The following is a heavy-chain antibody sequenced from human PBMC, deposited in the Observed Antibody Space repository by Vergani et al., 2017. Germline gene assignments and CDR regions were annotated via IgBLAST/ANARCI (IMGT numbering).Heavy chain of an antibody. V-gene: IGHV4-59*01. Sequence: QVQLQESGPGLVKPSETLSLTCTVSGVSISSYYWSWIRQPPGKGLEWIGYIYYSGSTNYNPSLKSRVTISVDTSKNQFSLKLSSVTAADTAVYYCARVYYDFWSAPRGYYYYMDVWGKXP. CDR1: GVSISSYY. D-gene: IGHD3-3*01. CDR3: ARVYYDFWSAPRGYYYYMDV. CDR2: IYYSGST. J-gene: IGHJ6*03.